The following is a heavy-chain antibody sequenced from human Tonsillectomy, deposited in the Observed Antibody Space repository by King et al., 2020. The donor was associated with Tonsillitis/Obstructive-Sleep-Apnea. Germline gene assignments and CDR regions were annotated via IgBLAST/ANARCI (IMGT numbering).Heavy chain of an antibody. CDR1: GFTFSSYS. Sequence: VQLVESGGGLVKPGGSLRLYCAASGFTFSSYSMNWVRQAPGKGLEWVSSISSSSSYIYYADSVKGRFTISRDNAKNSLYLQMNSLRAEDTAVYYCARGILWFGERHAFDIWGQGTMVTVSS. J-gene: IGHJ3*02. V-gene: IGHV3-21*01. CDR3: ARGILWFGERHAFDI. D-gene: IGHD3-10*01. CDR2: ISSSSSYI.